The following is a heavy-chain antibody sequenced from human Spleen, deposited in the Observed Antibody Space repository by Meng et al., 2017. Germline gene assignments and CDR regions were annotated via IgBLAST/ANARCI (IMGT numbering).Heavy chain of an antibody. CDR3: ASYDFWRGDYYYYYGMDV. Sequence: ASVKVSCKASVYTFTNYYIHWVRQARGQGLEWMGVINPNSCSTNYEQNFQGRVTMTRDTSTSTVYMDLSRLRSDDTAVYYCASYDFWRGDYYYYYGMDVWGQGTTVTVSS. CDR1: VYTFTNYY. D-gene: IGHD3-3*01. V-gene: IGHV1-46*01. CDR2: INPNSCST. J-gene: IGHJ6*02.